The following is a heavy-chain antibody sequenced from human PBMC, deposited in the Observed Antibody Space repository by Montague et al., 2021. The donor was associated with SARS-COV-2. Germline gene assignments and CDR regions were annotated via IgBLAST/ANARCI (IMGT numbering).Heavy chain of an antibody. V-gene: IGHV4-39*01. J-gene: IGHJ4*02. CDR3: ARHERQWLRLYPYYFDY. Sequence: SETLSLTRTVSGGSISSCSWYWGWLRQPPGKGLVWIGSIYYSGSSYYXPSLKSRVTISVDTSKNQFSLKLSSVTAADTAVYYCARHERQWLRLYPYYFDYWGQGTLVTVSS. D-gene: IGHD5-12*01. CDR2: IYYSGSS. CDR1: GGSISSCSWY.